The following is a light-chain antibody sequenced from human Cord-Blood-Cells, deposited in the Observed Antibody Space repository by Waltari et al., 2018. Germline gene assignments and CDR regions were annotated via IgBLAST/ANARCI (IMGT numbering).Light chain of an antibody. CDR1: ALPKKY. V-gene: IGLV3-10*01. CDR3: YSTDSSGNHRGV. CDR2: EDS. Sequence: SYELTQPPSVSVSPGQTARITCSGDALPKKYAYWYQQKSGQAPVLVIYEDSKRPSGSTERFSGSSSGTMATLTISGAQVEDEADYYCYSTDSSGNHRGVFGGGTKLTVL. J-gene: IGLJ2*01.